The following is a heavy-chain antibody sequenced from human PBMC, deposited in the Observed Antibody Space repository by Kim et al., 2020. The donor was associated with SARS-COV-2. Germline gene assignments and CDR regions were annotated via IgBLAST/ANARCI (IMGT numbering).Heavy chain of an antibody. CDR1: GFTFSSYG. D-gene: IGHD3-22*01. J-gene: IGHJ4*02. CDR3: AKDQADYCSSGYYYGGYYLDD. V-gene: IGHV3-30*18. Sequence: GGSLRLSCAASGFTFSSYGMHWVRQAPGKGLEWVAVISYDGSNKYYADSVKGRFTISRDNSKNTLYLQMNSLRAEDTAVYYCAKDQADYCSSGYYYGGYYLDDWGQGTLVTVSS. CDR2: ISYDGSNK.